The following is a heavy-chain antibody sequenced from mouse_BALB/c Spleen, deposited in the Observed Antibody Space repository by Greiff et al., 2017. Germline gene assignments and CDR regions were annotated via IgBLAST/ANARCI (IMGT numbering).Heavy chain of an antibody. CDR3: ASMITTSGVFAY. CDR2: INPNNGGT. V-gene: IGHV1-18*01. CDR1: GYTFTDYN. J-gene: IGHJ3*01. D-gene: IGHD2-4*01. Sequence: VQLQQSGPELVKPGASVKIPCKASGYTFTDYNMDWVKQSHGKSLEWIGDINPNNGGTIYNQKFKGKATLTVDKSSSTAYMELRSLTSEDTAVYYCASMITTSGVFAYWGQGTLVTVSA.